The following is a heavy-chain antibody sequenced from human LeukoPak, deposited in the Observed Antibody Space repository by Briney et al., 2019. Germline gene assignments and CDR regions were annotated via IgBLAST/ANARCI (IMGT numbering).Heavy chain of an antibody. D-gene: IGHD1-26*01. CDR1: GGSISDYY. V-gene: IGHV4-59*01. CDR3: AGSGNYRRDAFDI. CDR2: IHYSGYA. Sequence: SETLSLTSTVSGGSISDYYWNWIRQPPGKGLEWVGYIHYSGYANYNPSLTSRVITSVDTSKNQFSLRLTSVTTADTAVYYCAGSGNYRRDAFDIWGHGTKVSASS. J-gene: IGHJ3*02.